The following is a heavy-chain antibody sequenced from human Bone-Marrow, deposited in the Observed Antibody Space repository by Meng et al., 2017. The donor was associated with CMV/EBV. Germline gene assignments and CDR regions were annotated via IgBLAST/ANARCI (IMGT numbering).Heavy chain of an antibody. J-gene: IGHJ4*02. CDR3: ATDYVDDSGYLGVY. D-gene: IGHD3-22*01. V-gene: IGHV1-69*06. Sequence: SVKVSCKASGYTFTSYYMHWVRQAPGQGLEWMGGIIPFFATPNYAQKFQGRVTITADKSTSTAYMELSSLRSEDTAVYYCATDYVDDSGYLGVYWGQGTLATVSS. CDR2: IIPFFATP. CDR1: GYTFTSYY.